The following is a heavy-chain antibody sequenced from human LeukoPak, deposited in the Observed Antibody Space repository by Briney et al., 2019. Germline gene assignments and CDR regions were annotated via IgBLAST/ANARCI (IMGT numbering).Heavy chain of an antibody. V-gene: IGHV1-18*01. J-gene: IGHJ4*02. Sequence: GESLKISCKASGYTFTSYGISWVRQAPGQGLEWMGWISAYNGNTNYAQKLQGRVTMTTDTSTSTAYMELRSLRSDDTAVYYCARKSTLPLAELDYWGQGTLVTVSS. CDR2: ISAYNGNT. D-gene: IGHD3-10*01. CDR3: ARKSTLPLAELDY. CDR1: GYTFTSYG.